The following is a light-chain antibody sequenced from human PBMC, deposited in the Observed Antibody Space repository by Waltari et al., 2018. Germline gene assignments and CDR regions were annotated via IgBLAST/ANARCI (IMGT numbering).Light chain of an antibody. J-gene: IGLJ2*01. V-gene: IGLV2-8*01. CDR1: RSALGSYNY. Sequence: QSALTQPPSASGSPGQSVIISCPGTRSALGSYNYVPLYQQHPGRAPKLIIHGVTHRPSGVPERFSASKSGNTASLTVSGLQAEDEAKYYCSSYAGIKNYVLFGGGTQLTVL. CDR2: GVT. CDR3: SSYAGIKNYVL.